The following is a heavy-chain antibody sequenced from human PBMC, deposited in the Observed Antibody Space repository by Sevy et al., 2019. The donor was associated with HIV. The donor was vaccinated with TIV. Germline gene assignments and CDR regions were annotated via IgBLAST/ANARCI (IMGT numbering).Heavy chain of an antibody. J-gene: IGHJ5*02. CDR2: IYYSGST. D-gene: IGHD4-4*01. CDR1: GGSISSSSYY. CDR3: ARRLQYVTTVTTRWFDP. V-gene: IGHV4-39*01. Sequence: SETLSLTCTVSGGSISSSSYYWGWIRQPPGKGLEWIGSIYYSGSTYYNPSLKSRVTISVDTSKNQFSLRLSSVTAADTAVYYYARRLQYVTTVTTRWFDPWGQGNLVTVSS.